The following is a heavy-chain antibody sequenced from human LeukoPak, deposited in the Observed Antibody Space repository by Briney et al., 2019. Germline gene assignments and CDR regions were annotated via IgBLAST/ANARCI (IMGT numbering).Heavy chain of an antibody. CDR2: IYYSGST. Sequence: SETLSLTCTVSGYSISSGYYWGWIRQPPGKGLEWIGYIYYSGSTNYNPSLKSRVTISVDTSKNQFSLKLSSVTAADTAVYYCARDRYYDSGSYYNWGQGTLVTVSS. D-gene: IGHD3-10*01. CDR3: ARDRYYDSGSYYN. V-gene: IGHV4-38-2*02. J-gene: IGHJ4*02. CDR1: GYSISSGYY.